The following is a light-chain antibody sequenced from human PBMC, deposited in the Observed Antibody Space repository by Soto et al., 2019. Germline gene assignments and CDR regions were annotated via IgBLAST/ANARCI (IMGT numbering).Light chain of an antibody. Sequence: VLTQAPITLSVSARERGTLSFPADPSVSNNYLAWYQQKPGQAPRLLIYGAFSRATGIPARFSGSGSGTDFSLTIIRLEPEEFAVYYCQQYGNSIPITFGQGTRLEIK. V-gene: IGKV3-20*01. J-gene: IGKJ5*01. CDR3: QQYGNSIPIT. CDR2: GAF. CDR1: PSVSNNY.